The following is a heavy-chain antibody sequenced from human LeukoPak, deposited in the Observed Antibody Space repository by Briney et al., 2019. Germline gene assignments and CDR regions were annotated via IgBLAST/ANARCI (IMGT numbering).Heavy chain of an antibody. Sequence: PGGSLRLSCAEPRDSFCSSEISSGCQAPGKGLEWVSYISSSGSTIYYADSVKGRFTISRDNAKNSLYLQMNSLRAEFASASNSQKREARIQRVVYTISGFDYSGEGTLVTVSS. D-gene: IGHD3-10*01. CDR1: RDSFCSSE. V-gene: IGHV3-48*03. CDR2: ISSSGSTI. J-gene: IGHJ4*02. CDR3: QKREARIQRVVYTISGFDY.